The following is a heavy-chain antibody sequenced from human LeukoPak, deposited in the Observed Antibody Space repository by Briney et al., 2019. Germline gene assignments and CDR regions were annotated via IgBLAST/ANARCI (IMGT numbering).Heavy chain of an antibody. CDR1: GYIFTSSY. CDR3: ARRAQVERRHSQFDY. CDR2: IKPSGGST. D-gene: IGHD1-1*01. Sequence: ASVKVSCKASGYIFTSSYIHWVRQAPGQGLEWMGMIKPSGGSTGYAQKFQGRVTMTRDMSTSTVYMELSSLRSEDTAVFYCARRAQVERRHSQFDYWGQGTLVTVSS. V-gene: IGHV1-46*01. J-gene: IGHJ4*02.